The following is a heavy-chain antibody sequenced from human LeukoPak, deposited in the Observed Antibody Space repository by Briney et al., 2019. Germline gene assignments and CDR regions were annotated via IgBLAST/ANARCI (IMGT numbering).Heavy chain of an antibody. CDR1: GFTVSSNY. J-gene: IGHJ4*02. D-gene: IGHD4-17*01. CDR3: ARGPGEAAFDY. CDR2: IYSGGST. Sequence: GGSLRLSCAASGFTVSSNYMSWVRQAPGKGLEWVSVIYSGGSTYYADSVKGRFTISRHNSKNTLYLQMNSLRAEDTAVYYCARGPGEAAFDYWGQGTLVTVSP. V-gene: IGHV3-53*04.